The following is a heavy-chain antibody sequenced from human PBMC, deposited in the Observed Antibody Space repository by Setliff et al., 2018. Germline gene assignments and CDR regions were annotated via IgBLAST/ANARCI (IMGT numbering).Heavy chain of an antibody. Sequence: GGSLRLSCAASGFTFNTYLMNWVRQAPGKGLEWVSYISFSSSTIYYADSVKGRFTISRDNAKNSLYLQMNSLRAEDTAVYYCARDHGELGQERRTHFFRHWGQGTLVTVSS. CDR3: ARDHGELGQERRTHFFRH. J-gene: IGHJ1*01. D-gene: IGHD1-1*01. CDR1: GFTFNTYL. V-gene: IGHV3-48*01. CDR2: ISFSSSTI.